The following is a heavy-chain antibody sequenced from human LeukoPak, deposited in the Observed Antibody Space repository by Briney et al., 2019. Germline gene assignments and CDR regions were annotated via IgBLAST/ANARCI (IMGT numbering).Heavy chain of an antibody. CDR3: ARDWSAVTTSVTTLYY. CDR1: GGTFSSYA. J-gene: IGHJ4*02. Sequence: GASVKVSCKASGGTFSSYAISWVRQAPGQGLEWMGRIIPILGIANYAQKFQGRVTMTIDTSTTTAYMELRSLRSDDTAVYYCARDWSAVTTSVTTLYYWGQGTLVTVSS. D-gene: IGHD4-17*01. CDR2: IIPILGIA. V-gene: IGHV1-69*04.